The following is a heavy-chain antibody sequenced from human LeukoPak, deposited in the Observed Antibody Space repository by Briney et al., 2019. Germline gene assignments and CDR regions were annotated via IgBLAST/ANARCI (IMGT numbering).Heavy chain of an antibody. J-gene: IGHJ6*02. CDR3: ARESYGSGSYKYYYGMDV. D-gene: IGHD3-10*01. V-gene: IGHV1-18*01. CDR2: ISAYNGNT. CDR1: GYTFTSYG. Sequence: ASVKVSCKASGYTFTSYGISWVRQAPGQGLEWMGWISAYNGNTNYAQKLQGRVTMTTDTSTSTAYMELRSLRSDDTAVYYCARESYGSGSYKYYYGMDVWGQGTTVTVSS.